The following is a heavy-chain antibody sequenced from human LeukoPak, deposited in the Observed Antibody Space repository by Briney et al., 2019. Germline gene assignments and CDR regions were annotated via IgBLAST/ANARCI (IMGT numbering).Heavy chain of an antibody. Sequence: SQTPSLTCIVSGGSISSGSYYWSWIRQPAGKGLEWIGRIYTSGSTNYNPSLKSRVTISVDTSKNQFSLKLSSVTAADTAVYYCARDQGQRPFDYWGQGTLVTVSS. CDR2: IYTSGST. CDR1: GGSISSGSYY. V-gene: IGHV4-61*02. CDR3: ARDQGQRPFDY. J-gene: IGHJ4*02.